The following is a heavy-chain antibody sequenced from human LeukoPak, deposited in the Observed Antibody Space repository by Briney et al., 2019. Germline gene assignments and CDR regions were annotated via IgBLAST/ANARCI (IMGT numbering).Heavy chain of an antibody. J-gene: IGHJ6*02. CDR1: GGTFSSYA. CDR2: IIPILGIA. V-gene: IGHV1-69*04. CDR3: ARTGIAARLYYYYYGMDV. D-gene: IGHD6-6*01. Sequence: ASVKVSCKASGGTFSSYAISWVRQAPGQGLEWMGRIIPILGIANYAQKFQGRVTITADKSTSTAYMELSSLRSEDTAVYYCARTGIAARLYYYYYGMDVWGQGTTVTVSS.